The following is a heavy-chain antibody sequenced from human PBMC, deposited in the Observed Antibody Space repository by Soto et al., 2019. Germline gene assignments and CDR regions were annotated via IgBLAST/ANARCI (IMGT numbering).Heavy chain of an antibody. CDR1: GFTFTSYR. CDR3: AREDSTVFGVVTQY. CDR2: ISQGSRYI. D-gene: IGHD3-3*01. V-gene: IGHV3-21*01. Sequence: GGSLRLSCTASGFTFTSYRMNWFRQAPGKGLEWVSSISQGSRYIDYGDSVKGRFTVSRDNAKSSVYLEMNGLRAGDTGVYYCAREDSTVFGVVTQYWGQGTLVTVSS. J-gene: IGHJ4*02.